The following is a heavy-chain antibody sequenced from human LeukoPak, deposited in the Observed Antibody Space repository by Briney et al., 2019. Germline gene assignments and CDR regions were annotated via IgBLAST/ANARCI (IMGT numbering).Heavy chain of an antibody. CDR3: ARRINFQYYGMDV. CDR1: GYSFTSYW. CDR2: IYPGDSDT. V-gene: IGHV5-51*01. Sequence: GESRKIPGKGSGYSFTSYWIGWVRQMPGKGLEWMGIIYPGDSDTRYSPSFQGQVTLSADKSISTAYLQWSSLKASDTAMYYCARRINFQYYGMDVWGQGTTVTVSS. J-gene: IGHJ6*02. D-gene: IGHD5-24*01.